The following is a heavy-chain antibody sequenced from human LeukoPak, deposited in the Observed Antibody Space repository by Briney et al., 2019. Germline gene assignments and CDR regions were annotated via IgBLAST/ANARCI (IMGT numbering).Heavy chain of an antibody. D-gene: IGHD3-10*01. Sequence: GASVKVSCKASRYTFTSYDINWVRQATGQGLEWMGWMNPNSGNTGYAQKFQGRVTMTRNTSISTAYMELSSLRSEDTAVYYCARGRFQDFGDYYYGMDVWGQGTTVTVSS. CDR2: MNPNSGNT. V-gene: IGHV1-8*01. J-gene: IGHJ6*02. CDR1: RYTFTSYD. CDR3: ARGRFQDFGDYYYGMDV.